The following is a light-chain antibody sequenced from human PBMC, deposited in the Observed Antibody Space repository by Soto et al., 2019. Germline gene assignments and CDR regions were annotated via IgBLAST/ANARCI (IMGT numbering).Light chain of an antibody. J-gene: IGLJ2*01. CDR2: DVT. Sequence: QSVLTQPPSVSGSPGQSVTISCTGTSSDVGGFNYVSWYQQCPGKAPNLIIYDVTKRPSGVPDRFSGSKSGNTASLTISGLQAEDEADYYCCSYAGSYTYVVFGGGTKLTVL. CDR1: SSDVGGFNY. CDR3: CSYAGSYTYVV. V-gene: IGLV2-11*01.